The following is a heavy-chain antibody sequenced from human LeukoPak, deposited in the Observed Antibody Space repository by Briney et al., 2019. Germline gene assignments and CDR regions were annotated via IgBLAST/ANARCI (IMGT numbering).Heavy chain of an antibody. CDR1: GYTFFGYY. CDR2: INPNSGGT. Sequence: ASVNVSCKASGYTFFGYYMHWVRQAPGQGLEWMGWINPNSGGTNYAQKFQGRVTMTRDTSISTVYMELSRLRSDDTAVYYCARDVQLERLLHWGQGTLVTVSS. J-gene: IGHJ4*02. D-gene: IGHD1-1*01. CDR3: ARDVQLERLLH. V-gene: IGHV1-2*02.